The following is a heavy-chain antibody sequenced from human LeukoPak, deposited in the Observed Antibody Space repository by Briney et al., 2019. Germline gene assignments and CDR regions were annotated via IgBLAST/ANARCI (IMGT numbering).Heavy chain of an antibody. Sequence: SETLSLTCTVAGGSISSYYWSWIRQPPGKGLEWIGYIYYSVTTNYNPSLKSRVNISVDTSKNQSSLKLSSVNAADTAVYYCARETHYFSYMDVWGKGTTVTVSS. CDR1: GGSISSYY. CDR3: ARETHYFSYMDV. V-gene: IGHV4-59*01. J-gene: IGHJ6*03. CDR2: IYYSVTT.